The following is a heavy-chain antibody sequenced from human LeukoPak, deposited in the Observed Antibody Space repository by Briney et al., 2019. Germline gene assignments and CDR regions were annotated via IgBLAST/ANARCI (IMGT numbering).Heavy chain of an antibody. D-gene: IGHD6-13*01. Sequence: PGGSLRLSCAASGFTFDDYGMSWVRQAPGKGLEWVSGINWNGGSTGYADSVKGRFTISRDNSKNTLYLQMNSLRAEDTAVYYCAKDIVAAGLFFDYWGQGILVTVSS. CDR1: GFTFDDYG. CDR2: INWNGGST. J-gene: IGHJ4*02. V-gene: IGHV3-20*04. CDR3: AKDIVAAGLFFDY.